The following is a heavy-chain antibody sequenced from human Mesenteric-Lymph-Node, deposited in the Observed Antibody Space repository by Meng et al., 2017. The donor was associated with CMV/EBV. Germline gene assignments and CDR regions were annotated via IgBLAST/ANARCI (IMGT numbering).Heavy chain of an antibody. V-gene: IGHV4-59*01. J-gene: IGHJ4*02. D-gene: IGHD2-2*03. CDR1: GGPIISYY. Sequence: SETLSLTCTVSGGPIISYYWSWIRQPPGKGPEWIGYIYYSGSTYYNPTLRSRVTISVDTSKNQFSLMESSVTPTDTAVYYCTGAPSAMDSDYWGQGTVVTVSS. CDR2: IYYSGST. CDR3: TGAPSAMDSDY.